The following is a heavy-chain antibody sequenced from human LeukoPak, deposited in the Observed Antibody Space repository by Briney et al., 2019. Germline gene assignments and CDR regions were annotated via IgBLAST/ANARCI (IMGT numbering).Heavy chain of an antibody. CDR2: IRSKVHNYAT. D-gene: IGHD3-22*01. Sequence: GGSLRLSCAASGFTFSGSAIHWVRQASGKGLECLGRIRSKVHNYATTYSASLKGRFTISRDDSTNTAYLQLNSLETEDTAVYYCTRQGGGYYENYFDYWGQGTLVTVSS. J-gene: IGHJ4*02. CDR3: TRQGGGYYENYFDY. CDR1: GFTFSGSA. V-gene: IGHV3-73*01.